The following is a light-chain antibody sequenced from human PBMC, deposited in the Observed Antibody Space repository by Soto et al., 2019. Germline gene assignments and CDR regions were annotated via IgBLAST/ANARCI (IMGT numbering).Light chain of an antibody. V-gene: IGKV3-20*01. J-gene: IGKJ1*01. CDR3: QQYNDWTRT. CDR2: GAS. CDR1: QSVSSGY. Sequence: IVMTQSPGTLSLSPGERATLSCRASQSVSSGYLAWYQQRPGQAPRLLIYGASTRATGIPDRFSGSGSGTDFTLTISRLQHEDFAVYYCQQYNDWTRTFGQGTKVDIK.